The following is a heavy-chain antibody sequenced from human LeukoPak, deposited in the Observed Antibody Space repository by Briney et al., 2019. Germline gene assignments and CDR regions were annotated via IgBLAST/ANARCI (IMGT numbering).Heavy chain of an antibody. CDR2: IYYSGGT. Sequence: SETLSLTCTVSGESMDFYYWNWIRQSADKGLEWIGRIYYSGGTAYNPSLTSRVTISVDSSKNRFSLELKSLTAADTAVYYCARAAYGSLDYWGQGALVVVSS. CDR3: ARAAYGSLDY. J-gene: IGHJ4*02. CDR1: GESMDFYY. V-gene: IGHV4-4*07. D-gene: IGHD4-17*01.